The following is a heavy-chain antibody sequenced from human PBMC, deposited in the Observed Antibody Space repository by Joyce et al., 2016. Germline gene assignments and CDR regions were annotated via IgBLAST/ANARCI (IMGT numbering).Heavy chain of an antibody. CDR3: ARDAIGGVERPNEFFDH. D-gene: IGHD1-26*01. CDR1: GGTFSTYA. V-gene: IGHV1-69*12. J-gene: IGHJ4*02. Sequence: QVQLVKSGAEVRKPASSVKVACKASGGTFSTYAITWVRQAPGQSLEWGGGSSPVFGTANYPQKFQGRVTITADEPTTTAYMELRSLRSEDTAVYYCARDAIGGVERPNEFFDHWGQGTLVTVSP. CDR2: SSPVFGTA.